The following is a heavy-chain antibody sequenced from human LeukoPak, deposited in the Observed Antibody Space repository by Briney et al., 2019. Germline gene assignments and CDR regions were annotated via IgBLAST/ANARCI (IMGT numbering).Heavy chain of an antibody. V-gene: IGHV4-34*01. CDR1: GGSFSDYS. D-gene: IGHD2-2*03. Sequence: PSETLSLTCAVYGGSFSDYSWSWIRQPPGKGLEWIGEINHSGSTNYNPSLKSRVTISVDTSKNHFSLKLTSVTAADTAVYYCAKDGYCSSTSCYARYYYYYMDVWGKGTTVTISS. CDR3: AKDGYCSSTSCYARYYYYYMDV. J-gene: IGHJ6*03. CDR2: INHSGST.